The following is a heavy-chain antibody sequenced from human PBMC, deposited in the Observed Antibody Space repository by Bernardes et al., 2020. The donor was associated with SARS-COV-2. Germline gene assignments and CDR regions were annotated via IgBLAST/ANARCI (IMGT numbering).Heavy chain of an antibody. Sequence: SETLSLTCTVSGGSISSSTYYWGWIRQPPGKGLEWIGSIYYSGSTYYNPSLKSRVTISVDTSKNQFSLKLSSVTAADTAVYYCARGVMMGFLGVGATQYYYYGMDVWGQGTTVTVSS. D-gene: IGHD1-26*01. V-gene: IGHV4-39*01. CDR3: ARGVMMGFLGVGATQYYYYGMDV. CDR2: IYYSGST. J-gene: IGHJ6*02. CDR1: GGSISSSTYY.